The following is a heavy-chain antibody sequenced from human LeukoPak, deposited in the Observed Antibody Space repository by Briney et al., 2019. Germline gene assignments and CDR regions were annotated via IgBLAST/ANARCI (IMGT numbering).Heavy chain of an antibody. J-gene: IGHJ4*02. CDR3: ARGGSYRTDSFDY. V-gene: IGHV3-74*01. Sequence: GGSLRLSCAASGFTLSSNWMHWVRQAPGEGLVWVSRINSDGSSIDYADSVKGRFTISRDNAKNTLYLQMNSLRVEDTAVYYCARGGSYRTDSFDYWGQGTLVTVSS. CDR1: GFTLSSNW. CDR2: INSDGSSI. D-gene: IGHD3-3*01.